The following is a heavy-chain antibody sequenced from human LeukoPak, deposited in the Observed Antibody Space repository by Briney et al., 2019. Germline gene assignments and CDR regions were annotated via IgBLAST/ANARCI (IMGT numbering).Heavy chain of an antibody. CDR3: AKDGAATVVTNFDY. D-gene: IGHD4-23*01. V-gene: IGHV3-9*01. CDR2: ISWNSGSI. Sequence: PGRSLRLSCAASGFTFDDYAMHWVRPAPGKGLEWVSGISWNSGSIGYADSVKGRFTISRDNAKNSLYLQMNSLRAEDTALYYCAKDGAATVVTNFDYWGQGTLVTVSS. J-gene: IGHJ4*02. CDR1: GFTFDDYA.